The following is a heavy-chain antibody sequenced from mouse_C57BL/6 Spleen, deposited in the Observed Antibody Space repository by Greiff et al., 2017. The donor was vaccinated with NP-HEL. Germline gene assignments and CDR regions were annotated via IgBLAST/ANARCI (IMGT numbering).Heavy chain of an antibody. CDR2: IDPETGGT. D-gene: IGHD2-1*01. Sequence: VKLVESGAELVRPGASVTLSCKASGYTFTDYEMHWVKQTPVHGLEWIGAIDPETGGTAYNQKFKGKAILTADKSSSTAYMELRSLTSEDSAVYYCTLLLGFAYWGQGTLVTVSA. J-gene: IGHJ3*01. CDR1: GYTFTDYE. V-gene: IGHV1-15*01. CDR3: TLLLGFAY.